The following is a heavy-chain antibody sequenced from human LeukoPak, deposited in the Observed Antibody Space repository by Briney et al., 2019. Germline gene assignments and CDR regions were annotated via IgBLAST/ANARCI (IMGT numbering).Heavy chain of an antibody. D-gene: IGHD6-6*01. CDR3: ARGGSSSSLRYYYYYYMDV. Sequence: SETLSLTCAVYGGSFSGYYWSWIRQPPGKGLEWIGEINRSGSTNYNPPLKSRVTISVDTSKNQFSLKLSSVTAADTAVYYCARGGSSSSLRYYYYYYMDVWGKGTTVTVSS. V-gene: IGHV4-34*01. CDR1: GGSFSGYY. CDR2: INRSGST. J-gene: IGHJ6*03.